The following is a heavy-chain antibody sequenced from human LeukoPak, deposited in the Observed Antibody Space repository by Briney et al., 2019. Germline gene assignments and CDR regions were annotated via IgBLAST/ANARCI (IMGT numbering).Heavy chain of an antibody. CDR3: AKSNGYGLVDI. Sequence: PSETLSLTCAVSGASISSSNWWTWVRQPPGKGLEWIGEIYHSGSTKYNPSLKSRVTISLDTSRNQFSLKLNSVTAADTAVYYCAKSNGYGLVDIWGQGTMVTVSS. J-gene: IGHJ3*02. V-gene: IGHV4-4*02. D-gene: IGHD3-10*01. CDR1: GASISSSNW. CDR2: IYHSGST.